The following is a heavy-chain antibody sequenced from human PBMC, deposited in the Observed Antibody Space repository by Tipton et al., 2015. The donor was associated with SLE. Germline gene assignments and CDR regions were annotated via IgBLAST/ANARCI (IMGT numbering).Heavy chain of an antibody. D-gene: IGHD3-10*01. CDR1: GGSISSGGYS. V-gene: IGHV4-30-2*01. CDR2: IYHSGST. Sequence: TLSLTCAVSGGSISSGGYSWSWIRQPPGKGLEWIGYIYHSGSTYYNPSLKSRVTISVDRSKNQFSLKLSSVTAADTAVYYCARAVPPRGFDYWGQGTLVTVSS. J-gene: IGHJ4*02. CDR3: ARAVPPRGFDY.